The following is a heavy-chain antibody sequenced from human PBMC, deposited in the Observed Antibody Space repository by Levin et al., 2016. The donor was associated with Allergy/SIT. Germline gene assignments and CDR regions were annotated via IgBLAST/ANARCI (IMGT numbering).Heavy chain of an antibody. CDR2: ISYDGSNK. J-gene: IGHJ6*02. V-gene: IGHV3-30*18. D-gene: IGHD6-19*01. CDR1: GFTFSSYG. CDR3: AKDLKYSSGWLRPGNYYYYYGMDV. Sequence: GESLKISCAASGFTFSSYGMHWVRQAPGKGLEWVAVISYDGSNKYYADSVKGRFTISRDNSKNTLYLQMNSLRAEDTAVYYCAKDLKYSSGWLRPGNYYYYYGMDVWGQGTTVTVSS.